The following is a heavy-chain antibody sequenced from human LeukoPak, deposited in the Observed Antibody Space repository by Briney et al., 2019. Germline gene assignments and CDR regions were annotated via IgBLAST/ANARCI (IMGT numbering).Heavy chain of an antibody. CDR1: GFTLTNYN. Sequence: GSLRLSCAASGFTLTNYNMSWGCHPPGKGLERVGSIYYSGSTYYNPSLKSRVTISVDTSKNQFSLKLSSVTAADTAVYYCARHAYYGSGSPPPWGQGTLVTVSS. D-gene: IGHD3-10*01. V-gene: IGHV4-39*01. CDR3: ARHAYYGSGSPPP. J-gene: IGHJ5*02. CDR2: IYYSGST.